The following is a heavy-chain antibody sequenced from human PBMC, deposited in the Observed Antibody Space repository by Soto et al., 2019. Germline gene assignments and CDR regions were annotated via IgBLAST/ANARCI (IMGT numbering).Heavy chain of an antibody. CDR2: IYHSGSI. J-gene: IGHJ3*02. Sequence: PSETLSLTCAVSGGSISSGGYSWSWIRQPPGKGLEGIGYIYHSGSIYYNPSLKSRVTISVDRSKNQFSLKLSSVTAADTAVYYCARVMITFGGVIVTSMGAFDIWGQGTMVTVSS. V-gene: IGHV4-30-2*01. CDR1: GGSISSGGYS. CDR3: ARVMITFGGVIVTSMGAFDI. D-gene: IGHD3-16*02.